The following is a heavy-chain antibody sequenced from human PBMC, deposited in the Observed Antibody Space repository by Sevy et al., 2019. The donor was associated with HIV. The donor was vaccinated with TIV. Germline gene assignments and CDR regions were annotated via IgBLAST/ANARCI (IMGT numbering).Heavy chain of an antibody. J-gene: IGHJ2*01. D-gene: IGHD3-22*01. CDR2: ISVGDDST. CDR1: GFIFSDYA. Sequence: GGSLRLSCAASGFIFSDYAMSWVRQAPGKGLEWVSSISVGDDSTYYADSVKGRFTVSRDNSKNTLYLQRNTLRAEDTVLYYCAKFGDYYDSGGYYWYFDFWGRGTLVTVSS. V-gene: IGHV3-23*01. CDR3: AKFGDYYDSGGYYWYFDF.